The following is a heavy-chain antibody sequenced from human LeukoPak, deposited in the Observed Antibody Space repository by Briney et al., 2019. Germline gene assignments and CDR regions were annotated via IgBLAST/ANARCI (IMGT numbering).Heavy chain of an antibody. V-gene: IGHV4-39*07. CDR1: GGSISSRSYY. CDR3: ARILDYYYGMDV. J-gene: IGHJ6*02. Sequence: PSETLSLTCTVSGGSISSRSYYWGWIRQPPGKGLEWIGNMYYSGSTHYNPSLKSRVTISVDTSKNQFSLKLSSVTAADTAVYYCARILDYYYGMDVWGQGTTVTVSS. CDR2: MYYSGST.